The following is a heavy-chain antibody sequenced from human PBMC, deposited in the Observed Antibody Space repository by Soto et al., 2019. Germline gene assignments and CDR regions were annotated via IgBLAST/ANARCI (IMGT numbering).Heavy chain of an antibody. CDR1: GYTFTSYG. CDR2: ISAYNGNT. J-gene: IGHJ6*02. D-gene: IGHD2-2*01. Sequence: ASVKVSCKASGYTFTSYGISWARQAPGQGLEWMGWISAYNGNTNYAQKFQGRVTMTTDTSTSTAYMELRSLRSDDTAVYYCAGAWDIVVEGMDVWGQGTTVTVSS. CDR3: AGAWDIVVEGMDV. V-gene: IGHV1-18*04.